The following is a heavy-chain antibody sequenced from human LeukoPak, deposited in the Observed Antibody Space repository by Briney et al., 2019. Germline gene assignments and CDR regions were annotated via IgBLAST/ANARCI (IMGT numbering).Heavy chain of an antibody. CDR2: INPNTGGT. CDR3: TREYCDSTSCYKDLDY. D-gene: IGHD2/OR15-2a*01. Sequence: ASVKVSCKASGYTFTDYYMHWVRQAPGQGLEWMGRINPNTGGTNYAQNFQGRVTMTRDTSISTAYMELSSLRSDDTAVYYCTREYCDSTSCYKDLDYWGQGTLVTVSS. CDR1: GYTFTDYY. J-gene: IGHJ4*02. V-gene: IGHV1-2*06.